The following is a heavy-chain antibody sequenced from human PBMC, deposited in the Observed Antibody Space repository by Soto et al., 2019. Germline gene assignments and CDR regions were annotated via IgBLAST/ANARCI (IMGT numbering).Heavy chain of an antibody. CDR2: MNPNSGNT. Sequence: ASVKVSCKASGYTFTSYDINWVRQATGQGLEWMGWMNPNSGNTGYAQKFQGRVTMTRNTSISTAYMELSSLRSEDTAVYYCARGKELRYFDWLLWTDAFDIWGQGTMVTVS. CDR1: GYTFTSYD. D-gene: IGHD3-9*01. J-gene: IGHJ3*02. V-gene: IGHV1-8*01. CDR3: ARGKELRYFDWLLWTDAFDI.